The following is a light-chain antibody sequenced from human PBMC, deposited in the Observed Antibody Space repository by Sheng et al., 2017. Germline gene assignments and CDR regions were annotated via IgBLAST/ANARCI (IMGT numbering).Light chain of an antibody. CDR3: LQDYDYPRT. J-gene: IGKJ1*01. Sequence: AIRMTQSPSSLSGSTGDRVTITCRASQGISSYLAWYQQKPGKAPKLLIYAASSLQGGVSSRFSGSGSGRDFTLTISSLQPEDIATYYCLQDYDYPRTFGQGTKVEIK. V-gene: IGKV1-8*01. CDR1: QGISSY. CDR2: AAS.